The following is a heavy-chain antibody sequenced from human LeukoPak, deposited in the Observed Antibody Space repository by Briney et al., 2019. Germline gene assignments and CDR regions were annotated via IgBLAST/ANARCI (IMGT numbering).Heavy chain of an antibody. D-gene: IGHD3-3*01. CDR1: GCSFTSYW. V-gene: IGHV5-51*01. J-gene: IGHJ6*03. CDR2: IYPGDSDT. Sequence: GASLQISCKGSGCSFTSYWIGWGRQMPGKGLGWMGIIYPGDSDTRYSPSFQGQVTISADKSISPASLQWSSLNASDTAMYYCARQGTIFGLVSSNGYMDVWGKGTTVTVSS. CDR3: ARQGTIFGLVSSNGYMDV.